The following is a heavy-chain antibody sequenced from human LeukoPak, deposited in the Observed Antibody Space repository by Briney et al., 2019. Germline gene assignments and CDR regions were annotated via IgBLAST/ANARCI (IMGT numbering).Heavy chain of an antibody. Sequence: ASLKVSCKASGYIFTSFYMHWVRQAPGQGLEWMGWLNPNSGGTKYAQKFQGRVTMTSDTSINTAYMELSRLRSDDTAVYYCARDPGANYSDYWGQGTLVTVSS. D-gene: IGHD7-27*01. J-gene: IGHJ4*02. CDR3: ARDPGANYSDY. CDR2: LNPNSGGT. V-gene: IGHV1-2*02. CDR1: GYIFTSFY.